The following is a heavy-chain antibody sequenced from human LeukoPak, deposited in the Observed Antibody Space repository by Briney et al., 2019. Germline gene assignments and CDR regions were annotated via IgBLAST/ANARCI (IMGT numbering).Heavy chain of an antibody. CDR2: IYHSGST. Sequence: SETLSLTCTVSGYSISSGYYWGWIRQPPGKGLEWIGSIYHSGSTYYNPSLKSRVTISVDTSKNQFSLKLSSVTAADTAVYYCARHGPVGATLWFGFNRAGKEYYFDYWGQGTLVTVSS. D-gene: IGHD1-26*01. V-gene: IGHV4-38-2*02. J-gene: IGHJ4*02. CDR1: GYSISSGYY. CDR3: ARHGPVGATLWFGFNRAGKEYYFDY.